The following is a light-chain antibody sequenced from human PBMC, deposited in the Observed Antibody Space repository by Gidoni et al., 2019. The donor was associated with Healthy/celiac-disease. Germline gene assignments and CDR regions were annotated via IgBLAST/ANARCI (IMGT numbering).Light chain of an antibody. Sequence: DSVMTQSPDSLGVSLGERATINGKSSQSVLYSSNNKNYLAWYQQKPGQPPKLLIYWASTRESGVPDRFSGSGSGTDFTLTISSLPAEDVAVYYCQQYYSTPCTFGQRTQLEIK. CDR1: QSVLYSSNNKNY. CDR2: WAS. V-gene: IGKV4-1*01. CDR3: QQYYSTPCT. J-gene: IGKJ2*02.